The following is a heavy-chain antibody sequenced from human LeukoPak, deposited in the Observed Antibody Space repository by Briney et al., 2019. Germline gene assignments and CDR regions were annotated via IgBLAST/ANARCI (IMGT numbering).Heavy chain of an antibody. CDR2: ISDDGSNK. D-gene: IGHD3-22*01. CDR1: GFTFSNYG. J-gene: IGHJ3*02. Sequence: GGSLRLSCAASGFTFSNYGMHWVRQAPGKGLEWVAVISDDGSNKYYADSVKGRFTISRDNSKNTLYLQMNSLRAEDTAVYYCAKDDIVVVTKDAFDIWGQGTMVTVSS. CDR3: AKDDIVVVTKDAFDI. V-gene: IGHV3-30*18.